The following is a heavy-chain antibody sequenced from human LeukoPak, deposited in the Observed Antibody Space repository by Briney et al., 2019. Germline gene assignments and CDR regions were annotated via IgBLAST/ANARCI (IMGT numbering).Heavy chain of an antibody. V-gene: IGHV3-33*01. CDR2: IWYDGSNK. Sequence: GGSLRLSCAASGFTFSSYGMHWVRQAPGKGLEWVAVIWYDGSNKYYADSVKGRFTISRDNSKNTPYLQMNSLRAEDTAVYYCAGGIAARVDYWGQGTLVTVSS. CDR3: AGGIAARVDY. J-gene: IGHJ4*02. D-gene: IGHD6-6*01. CDR1: GFTFSSYG.